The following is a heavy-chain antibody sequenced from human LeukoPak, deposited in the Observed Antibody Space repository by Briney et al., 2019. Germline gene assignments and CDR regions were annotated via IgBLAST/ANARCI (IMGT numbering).Heavy chain of an antibody. CDR1: GFTFSDYF. CDR2: ISGSGGST. V-gene: IGHV3-23*01. J-gene: IGHJ6*03. D-gene: IGHD3-10*01. Sequence: GGSLRLSCAASGFTFSDYFMTWIRQAPGKGLEWVSAISGSGGSTYYADSVKGRFTISRDNSKNTLYLQMNSLRAEDTAVYYCAKKGYGSGSYGTPYYYYYMDVWGKGTTVTISS. CDR3: AKKGYGSGSYGTPYYYYYMDV.